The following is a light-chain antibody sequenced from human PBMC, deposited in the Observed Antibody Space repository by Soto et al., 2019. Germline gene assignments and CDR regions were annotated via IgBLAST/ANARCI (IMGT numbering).Light chain of an antibody. V-gene: IGKV3-20*01. Sequence: EIVLTQSPGTLSLSPGERATLSCRASQSVSSTYIAWYQQNPGQAPRLLIYGASSRATGIPDRFSGSGSGTDFTLTISRLEPEDFAVYFCQQYGRSPPFTFGQGTKVVIK. CDR3: QQYGRSPPFT. CDR2: GAS. J-gene: IGKJ2*01. CDR1: QSVSSTY.